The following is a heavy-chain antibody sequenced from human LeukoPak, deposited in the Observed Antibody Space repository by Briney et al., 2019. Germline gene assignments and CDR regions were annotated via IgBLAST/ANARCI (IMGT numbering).Heavy chain of an antibody. CDR1: GGTFSSYA. CDR3: ARDGSGAYPEGY. CDR2: IIPIFGTA. V-gene: IGHV1-69*05. D-gene: IGHD7-27*01. J-gene: IGHJ4*02. Sequence: SVKVSCKASGGTFSSYAISWVRQAPGQGLEWVGRIIPIFGTANYAQKFQGRATITTDESTSTAYMELSSLRSEDTAVYYCARDGSGAYPEGYWGQGTLVTVSS.